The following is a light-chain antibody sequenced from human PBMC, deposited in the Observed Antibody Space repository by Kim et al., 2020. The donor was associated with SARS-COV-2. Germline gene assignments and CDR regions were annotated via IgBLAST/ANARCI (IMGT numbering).Light chain of an antibody. CDR1: HSVSSSY. CDR2: GAS. V-gene: IGKV3-20*01. Sequence: EIVLTQSPGTLSLSPGERATLSCRASHSVSSSYLAWYQQKPGQAPRLLIYGASSRATGIPDRFSGSGSGTDFTLTISRLEPEDFVVYYCQQYGSSLYTFGQGTKLEI. CDR3: QQYGSSLYT. J-gene: IGKJ2*01.